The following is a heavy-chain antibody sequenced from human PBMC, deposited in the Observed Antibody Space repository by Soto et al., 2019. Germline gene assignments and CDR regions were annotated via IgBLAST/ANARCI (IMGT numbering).Heavy chain of an antibody. D-gene: IGHD2-2*01. Sequence: GASVKVSCKASGYTFTGYYMYWVRQAPGQGLEWMGWINPNSGGTKYSQKFQGRVTITRDTSASTAYIELSSLRSEDTAVYYCARDRLPVIVVVPAAMGNNWFDPWGQGTLVTVSS. CDR1: GYTFTGYY. CDR3: ARDRLPVIVVVPAAMGNNWFDP. V-gene: IGHV1-2*02. CDR2: INPNSGGT. J-gene: IGHJ5*02.